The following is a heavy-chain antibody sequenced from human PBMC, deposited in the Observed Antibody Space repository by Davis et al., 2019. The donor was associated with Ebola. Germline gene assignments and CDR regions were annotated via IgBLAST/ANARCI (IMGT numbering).Heavy chain of an antibody. J-gene: IGHJ4*02. CDR3: ARSSRSYCTNGVCYPYYFDY. V-gene: IGHV4-59*01. CDR2: IYYSGST. CDR1: GGSISSYY. Sequence: MPSETLSLTCTVSGGSISSYYWSWIRQPPGKGLEWIGYIYYSGSTNYNPSLKSPVTISVDTSKNQFSLKLNSVTAADTAVYYCARSSRSYCTNGVCYPYYFDYWGQGTLVTVSS. D-gene: IGHD2-8*01.